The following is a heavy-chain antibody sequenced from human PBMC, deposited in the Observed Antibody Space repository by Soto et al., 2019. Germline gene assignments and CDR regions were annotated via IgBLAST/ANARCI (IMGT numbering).Heavy chain of an antibody. D-gene: IGHD2-15*01. J-gene: IGHJ4*02. CDR1: GGSISSYY. Sequence: SETLSLTCTVSGGSISSYYWSWIRQPPGKGLEWIGYIYYSGSTNYNPSLKSRVTISVDTSKNQFSLKLSSVTAADTAGYYWARWRGGYCSGGSCYSGFDYWGQGTLVTVSS. CDR3: ARWRGGYCSGGSCYSGFDY. CDR2: IYYSGST. V-gene: IGHV4-59*01.